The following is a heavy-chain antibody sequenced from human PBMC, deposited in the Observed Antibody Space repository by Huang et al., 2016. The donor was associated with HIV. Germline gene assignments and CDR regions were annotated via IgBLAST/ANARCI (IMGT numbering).Heavy chain of an antibody. CDR3: AKGGAGYHNGPEY. CDR2: IRFDGNKK. CDR1: GFTFSTFG. J-gene: IGHJ4*02. Sequence: QVRLVESGGGVVQPGGSLPLSCEASGFTFSTFGMHWVRQAPGKGVEGVAHIRFDGNKKVYEESLKGRFTIFRENSKNTVYLEMNSLTGEDTAMYFCAKGGAGYHNGPEYWGQGTQVIVS. V-gene: IGHV3-30*02. D-gene: IGHD2-8*01.